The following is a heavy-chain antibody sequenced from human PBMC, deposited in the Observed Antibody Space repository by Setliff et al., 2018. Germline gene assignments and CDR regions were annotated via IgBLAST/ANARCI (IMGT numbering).Heavy chain of an antibody. J-gene: IGHJ4*02. D-gene: IGHD3-16*02. CDR1: GFTFINYY. V-gene: IGHV1-46*01. CDR2: ISPGGGAT. Sequence: GASVKVSCKASGFTFINYYMHWLRQAPGQGLEWLGIISPGGGATTYAQKFQGRVILARDPSTSTVYMELGALKSDDTAVYYCARASTSIDPYDFDYWGQGTLVPSPQ. CDR3: ARASTSIDPYDFDY.